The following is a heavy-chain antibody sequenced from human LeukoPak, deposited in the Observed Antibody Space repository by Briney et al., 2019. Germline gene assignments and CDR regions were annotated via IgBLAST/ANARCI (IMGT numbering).Heavy chain of an antibody. V-gene: IGHV4-39*07. D-gene: IGHD6-13*01. CDR1: GGSISSSNYY. CDR3: ARDSGRTGIAAAGTGNWFDP. J-gene: IGHJ5*02. Sequence: SETLSLTCTVSGGSISSSNYYWGWIRQPPGKGLEWIGSIYYSGSTHYNPSLKSRVTISVDTSKNQFSLKLSSVTAADTAVYYCARDSGRTGIAAAGTGNWFDPWGQGTLVTVSS. CDR2: IYYSGST.